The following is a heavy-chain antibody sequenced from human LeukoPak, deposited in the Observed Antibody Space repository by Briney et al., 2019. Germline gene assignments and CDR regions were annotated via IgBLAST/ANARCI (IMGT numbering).Heavy chain of an antibody. Sequence: GRSLRLSCAASGFTFSSYGMHWVRQAPGKGLEWVAVISYDGSNKYYADPVKGRFTVSRDNSKNTLYLQMNSLRAEDTAVYYCAKAVQQWLALDYWGQGTLVTVSS. CDR2: ISYDGSNK. D-gene: IGHD6-19*01. V-gene: IGHV3-30*18. CDR3: AKAVQQWLALDY. CDR1: GFTFSSYG. J-gene: IGHJ4*02.